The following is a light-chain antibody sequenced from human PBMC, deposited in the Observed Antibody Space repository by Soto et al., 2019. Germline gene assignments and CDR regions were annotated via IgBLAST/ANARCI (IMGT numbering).Light chain of an antibody. Sequence: EIVLTQSPATLSLSPGERATLSCRASQSVSSYLAWYQQKPGQAPRLLIYDASNGATGIPARFSGSGSGTDFTLTISRLEPEDFAVYYCQQRSNSWTFGQGTKVEIK. J-gene: IGKJ1*01. CDR3: QQRSNSWT. V-gene: IGKV3-11*01. CDR2: DAS. CDR1: QSVSSY.